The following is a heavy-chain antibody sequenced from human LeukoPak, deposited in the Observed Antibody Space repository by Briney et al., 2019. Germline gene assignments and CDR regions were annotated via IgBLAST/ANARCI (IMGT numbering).Heavy chain of an antibody. J-gene: IGHJ4*02. V-gene: IGHV4-59*01. CDR3: VRGGRPAYYFDY. D-gene: IGHD1-14*01. CDR2: IYYSGST. Sequence: SETLSLTCTVSGGSISSYYWSWIRQPPGKGLEWIGYIYYSGSTNYNPSLKSRVTISVDTSKNQFSLKLSSVTAADTAVYYCVRGGRPAYYFDYWGQGTLVTVSS. CDR1: GGSISSYY.